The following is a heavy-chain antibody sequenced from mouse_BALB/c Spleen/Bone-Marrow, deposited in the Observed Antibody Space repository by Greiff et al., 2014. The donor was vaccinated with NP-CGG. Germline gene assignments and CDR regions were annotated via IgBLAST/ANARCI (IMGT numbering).Heavy chain of an antibody. D-gene: IGHD4-1*01. CDR1: GYAFTNYL. J-gene: IGHJ2*01. V-gene: IGHV1-54*03. CDR2: INPGSGAT. CDR3: SRRLTGTLYFDC. Sequence: QVQLKESGAELVRPGTSVKVSCKASGYAFTNYLIEWVKQRPGQGLEWIGVINPGSGATNYNENFKGKATLTADKSSSTPCMQLSSLTSDDSAVYFCSRRLTGTLYFDCWGQGTTLTVPS.